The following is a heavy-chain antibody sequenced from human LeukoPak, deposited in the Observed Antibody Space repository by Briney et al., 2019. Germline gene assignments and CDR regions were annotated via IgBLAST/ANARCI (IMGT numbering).Heavy chain of an antibody. CDR3: VRQYTNRWLLYS. CDR2: ISSSGSNT. D-gene: IGHD2-21*02. Sequence: PGGSLRLSCAASEFTYGMNWVRQAPGKGLECVSAISSSGSNTYYADSVKGRFTISRDNSKNSLYLQMNSLRAEDTAVYYCVRQYTNRWLLYSWGQGTLVTVSS. J-gene: IGHJ5*02. CDR1: EFTYG. V-gene: IGHV3-21*01.